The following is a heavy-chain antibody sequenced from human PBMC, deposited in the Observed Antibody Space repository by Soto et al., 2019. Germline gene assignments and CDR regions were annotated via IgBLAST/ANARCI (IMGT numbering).Heavy chain of an antibody. D-gene: IGHD3-10*01. CDR1: GFTFSSYA. V-gene: IGHV3-23*01. CDR3: AKDPYGSGSYHNGVSWFAP. Sequence: PGGSLRLSCAASGFTFSSYAMSWVRQAPGKGLEWVSAISGSGGSTYYADSVKGRFTISRDNSKNTLYLQMNSLRAEDTAVYYCAKDPYGSGSYHNGVSWFAPWGQGTLVTVSS. J-gene: IGHJ5*02. CDR2: ISGSGGST.